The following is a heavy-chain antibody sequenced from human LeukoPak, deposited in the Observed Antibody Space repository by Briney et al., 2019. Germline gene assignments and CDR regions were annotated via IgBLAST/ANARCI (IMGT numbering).Heavy chain of an antibody. J-gene: IGHJ5*02. D-gene: IGHD1-1*01. Sequence: SETLSLTCTVSGGSIRRYYWSWIRQPPGKGLEWIGYIYYSGSTNYNPSLKRRVTISVDTSKNQFSLKLNSVTAADTAVYYCARSQLNWFDPWGQGTLVTVSS. CDR2: IYYSGST. V-gene: IGHV4-59*01. CDR3: ARSQLNWFDP. CDR1: GGSIRRYY.